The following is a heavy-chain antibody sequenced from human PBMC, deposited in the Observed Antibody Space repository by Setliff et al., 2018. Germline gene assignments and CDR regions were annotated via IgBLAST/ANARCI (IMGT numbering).Heavy chain of an antibody. V-gene: IGHV7-4-1*02. Sequence: WASVKISCKASGYTFTSYAMNWVRQAPGQGLEWMGWINTNTGNPTYAQGFTGRFVFSLDTSVSTAYLQISSLKAEDTAVYYCARVSMGYDSSGYYFWFDPWGQGTLVTVSS. CDR3: ARVSMGYDSSGYYFWFDP. D-gene: IGHD3-22*01. CDR2: INTNTGNP. J-gene: IGHJ5*02. CDR1: GYTFTSYA.